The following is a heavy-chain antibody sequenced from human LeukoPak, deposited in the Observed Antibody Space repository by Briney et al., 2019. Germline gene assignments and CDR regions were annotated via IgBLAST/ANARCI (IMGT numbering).Heavy chain of an antibody. CDR1: GFTFDDYA. CDR3: AKADSRTSSGSYDY. D-gene: IGHD1-26*01. CDR2: ISWNSGSI. Sequence: GGSLRLSCAASGFTFDDYAMHWVRQAPGKGLEWVSGISWNSGSIGYADSVKGRFTIPRDNAKNSLYLQMNSLRAEDMALYYCAKADSRTSSGSYDYWGPRTLVTVSS. V-gene: IGHV3-9*03. J-gene: IGHJ4*02.